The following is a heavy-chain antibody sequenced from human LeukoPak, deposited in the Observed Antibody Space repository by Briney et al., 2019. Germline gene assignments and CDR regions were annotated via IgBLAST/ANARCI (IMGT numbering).Heavy chain of an antibody. CDR1: GGSISSYY. V-gene: IGHV4-59*01. D-gene: IGHD3-16*01. CDR3: ARADYRYYFDY. CDR2: IYYSGST. Sequence: SETLSLTCTVSGGSISSYYWSWIRQPPGKGLEWIGYIYYSGSTNYNPSLKSRVTISVDTSKNQSSLKLSSVTAADTAVYYCARADYRYYFDYWGQGTLVTVSS. J-gene: IGHJ4*02.